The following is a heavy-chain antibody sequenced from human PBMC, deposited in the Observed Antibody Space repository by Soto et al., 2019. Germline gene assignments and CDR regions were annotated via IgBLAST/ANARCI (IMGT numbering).Heavy chain of an antibody. CDR3: ARLGGSYAVPHFEY. D-gene: IGHD1-26*01. CDR1: NNPISGFY. J-gene: IGHJ4*02. Sequence: PSETLSLTCNVSNNPISGFYWRWFRQPPGQGLEWVGYIYYTGPTTYNPSLRSRVDISIDASKSQFSLKLSSVTAADTAVYYCARLGGSYAVPHFEYWGQGTLVTVSS. V-gene: IGHV4-59*08. CDR2: IYYTGPT.